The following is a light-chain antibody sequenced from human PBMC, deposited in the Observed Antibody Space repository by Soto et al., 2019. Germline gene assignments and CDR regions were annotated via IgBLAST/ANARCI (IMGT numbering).Light chain of an antibody. CDR1: STDVGGYNY. CDR2: EVS. V-gene: IGLV2-14*01. Sequence: QSALAQPSSVSGSPGQSITISCTGTSTDVGGYNYVSWYQHHPGKGPKLIIYEVSNRPSRVSDRFSGSKSGNKASLIISNLEAEDESDYYCGSYTSTDTPFVFGTGTRSPS. CDR3: GSYTSTDTPFV. J-gene: IGLJ1*01.